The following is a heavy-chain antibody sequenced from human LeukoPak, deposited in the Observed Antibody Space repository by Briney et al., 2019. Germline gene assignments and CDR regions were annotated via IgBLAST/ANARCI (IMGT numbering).Heavy chain of an antibody. CDR1: GGSISSGGYS. D-gene: IGHD5-18*01. J-gene: IGHJ4*02. CDR2: IYHSGST. V-gene: IGHV4-30-2*01. Sequence: SEPLSLTCAVSGGSISSGGYSWSWIRQPPGKGLEWIGYIYHSGSTYYNPSLKSRVTISVDRSKNQFSLKLSSVTAADTAVYYCARGGYSYGFYDYWGQGTLVTVSS. CDR3: ARGGYSYGFYDY.